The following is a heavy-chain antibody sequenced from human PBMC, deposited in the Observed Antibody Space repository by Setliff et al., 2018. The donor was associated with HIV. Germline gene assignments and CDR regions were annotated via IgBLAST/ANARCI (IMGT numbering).Heavy chain of an antibody. CDR2: IKQDGSQK. Sequence: SLRLSCAVSGFTFRTYWMSWVRQTPGKGLEWVANIKQDGSQKYYADSVKGRFTISRDNAKNSLYLQMNSLRAEDTAVYYCARYNWNPLGYRFDYWGQGTLVTVSS. J-gene: IGHJ4*02. V-gene: IGHV3-7*03. CDR1: GFTFRTYW. CDR3: ARYNWNPLGYRFDY. D-gene: IGHD1-20*01.